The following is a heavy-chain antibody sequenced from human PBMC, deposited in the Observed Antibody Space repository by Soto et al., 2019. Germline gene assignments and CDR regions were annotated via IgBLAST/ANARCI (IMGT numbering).Heavy chain of an antibody. CDR2: IWYDGSNK. J-gene: IGHJ4*02. Sequence: QVQLVESGGGVVQPGRSLRLSCAASGFTFSSYGMHWVRQAPDKGLEWVAVIWYDGSNKYYADSVKGRFTISRDNSKNTLYLQMNSLRAEDTAVYYCARTAIAVAGTLDYWGQGTLVTVSS. D-gene: IGHD6-19*01. CDR1: GFTFSSYG. CDR3: ARTAIAVAGTLDY. V-gene: IGHV3-33*01.